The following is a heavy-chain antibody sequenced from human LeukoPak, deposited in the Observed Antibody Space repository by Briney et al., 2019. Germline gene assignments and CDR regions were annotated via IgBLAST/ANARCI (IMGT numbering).Heavy chain of an antibody. J-gene: IGHJ4*02. Sequence: GGSLRLSCAASGFTFRPYAMSWVRQAPGKGLEWVSAISGSGGSTYYADSVKGRFTISRDNSKNTLYLQMNSLRAEDTAVYYCARDLLGYCSSTSCWDWGQGTLVTVSS. CDR3: ARDLLGYCSSTSCWD. CDR2: ISGSGGST. CDR1: GFTFRPYA. V-gene: IGHV3-23*01. D-gene: IGHD2-2*01.